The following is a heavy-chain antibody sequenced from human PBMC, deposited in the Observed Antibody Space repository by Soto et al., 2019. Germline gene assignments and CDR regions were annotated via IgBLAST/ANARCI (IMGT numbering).Heavy chain of an antibody. V-gene: IGHV4-39*01. Sequence: KPSETLSLTCTVSGGSISTSGNYWGWIRQSPGKGLEWIGGFFYSGTTYYNPSLKSRVTISVDTSRNQFSLKLRSMTAADTAIYYCVRQPQDLVVVTALPGWIDPWGRGTQVTVSS. CDR2: FFYSGTT. CDR1: GGSISTSGNY. J-gene: IGHJ5*02. CDR3: VRQPQDLVVVTALPGWIDP. D-gene: IGHD2-21*02.